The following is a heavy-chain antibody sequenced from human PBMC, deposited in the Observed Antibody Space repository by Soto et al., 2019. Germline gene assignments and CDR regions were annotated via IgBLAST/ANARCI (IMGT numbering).Heavy chain of an antibody. CDR1: GFTLSSYS. V-gene: IGHV3-30-3*01. Sequence: QVQLVESGGGVVQPGTSLRLACAASGFTLSSYSIHWVRQAPGKELDWVAVISYDGNTQFYGDSVKGRFIVSRDNSRNTLYLQLNNLQAEDTAVYYCAKVSRPSRISTPDFDYWGQGTLVTVSS. CDR3: AKVSRPSRISTPDFDY. J-gene: IGHJ4*02. CDR2: ISYDGNTQ.